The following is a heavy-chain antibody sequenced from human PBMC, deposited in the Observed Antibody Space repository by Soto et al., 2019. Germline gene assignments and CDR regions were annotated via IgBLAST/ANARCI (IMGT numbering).Heavy chain of an antibody. D-gene: IGHD4-17*01. Sequence: GGSVTLSCAASGVSFSSYGMHWVRQAAGKGLEWVAVISYDGSNKYYADSVKGRFTISRDNSKTTLYLQMNSLRAEDTAVYYCEKLATTVTTGNFDYWGQGT. CDR3: EKLATTVTTGNFDY. CDR2: ISYDGSNK. CDR1: GVSFSSYG. V-gene: IGHV3-30*18. J-gene: IGHJ4*02.